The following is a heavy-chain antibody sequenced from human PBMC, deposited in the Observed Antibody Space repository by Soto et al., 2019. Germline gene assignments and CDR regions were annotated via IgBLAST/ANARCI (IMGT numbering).Heavy chain of an antibody. CDR3: AKDLSGARWYYDALDV. CDR1: GFTFSTHG. V-gene: IGHV3-30*18. CDR2: TSYDGTNK. J-gene: IGHJ6*02. D-gene: IGHD2-15*01. Sequence: GGSLRLSCEVSGFTFSTHGMHWVRQAPGKGLEWVAGTSYDGTNKYYARSVQGRFTISRENSMKTLYLQMNSLRTEDTAVYYCAKDLSGARWYYDALDVWGQGTTVTV.